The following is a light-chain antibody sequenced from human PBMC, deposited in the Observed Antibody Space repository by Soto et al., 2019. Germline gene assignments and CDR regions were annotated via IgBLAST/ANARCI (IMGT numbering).Light chain of an antibody. CDR3: QQYGSSPTT. V-gene: IGKV3-15*01. CDR1: QSVSGN. CDR2: GVS. J-gene: IGKJ1*01. Sequence: PGEGATLSCRASQSVSGNLAWYQQKPGQAPRLLIYGVSARATGIPARFSGSGFGTEFTLTISSLQSEDFAVFYCQQYGSSPTTFGQGTKVDIK.